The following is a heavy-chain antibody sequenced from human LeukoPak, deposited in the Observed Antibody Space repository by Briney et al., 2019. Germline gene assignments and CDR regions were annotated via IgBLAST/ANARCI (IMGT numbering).Heavy chain of an antibody. Sequence: GGSLRLSCAASGFTFSSYGMHWVRQAPGKGLEWVAVIWYDGSNKYYADSVKGRFTISRDNSKNTLYLQMNSLRAEDTAVYYCAREGFGFGEPLFDYWGQGTLVTVSS. V-gene: IGHV3-33*01. CDR2: IWYDGSNK. J-gene: IGHJ4*02. D-gene: IGHD3-10*01. CDR1: GFTFSSYG. CDR3: AREGFGFGEPLFDY.